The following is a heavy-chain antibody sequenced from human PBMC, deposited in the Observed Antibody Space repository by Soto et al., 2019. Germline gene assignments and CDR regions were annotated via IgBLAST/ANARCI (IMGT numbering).Heavy chain of an antibody. V-gene: IGHV4-38-2*02. Sequence: SETLSLTCTVSGYSINSDDYWGWIRQPPGKGLEWIASIYHSVSTFYNPSLRSRVTISIDTSKNQFSLRLTAVTAADTAMYYCASRPTYYYDSSGVRHSGYFDYWGQGTLVTVSS. J-gene: IGHJ4*02. CDR3: ASRPTYYYDSSGVRHSGYFDY. D-gene: IGHD3-22*01. CDR1: GYSINSDDY. CDR2: IYHSVST.